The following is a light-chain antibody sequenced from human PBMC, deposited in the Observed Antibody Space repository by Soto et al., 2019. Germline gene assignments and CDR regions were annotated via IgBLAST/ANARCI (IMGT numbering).Light chain of an antibody. CDR1: SSDVGGYNY. CDR2: EVS. V-gene: IGLV2-14*01. Sequence: QSVLTQPASVSGSPGQSITISCTGTSSDVGGYNYVSWYQQHPGKVPKVMIYEVSNRPSGVSNRFSGSKSGNTASLTISGLQAEDEADYYCSSYTSSSTQVFGGGTQLTVL. CDR3: SSYTSSSTQV. J-gene: IGLJ3*02.